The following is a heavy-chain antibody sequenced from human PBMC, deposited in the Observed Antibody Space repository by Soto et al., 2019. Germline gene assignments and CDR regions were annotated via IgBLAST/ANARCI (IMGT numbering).Heavy chain of an antibody. CDR3: ARRAQMRTQLWFHFNL. CDR1: GFTFRYHD. D-gene: IGHD3-10*01. CDR2: VNLNSGNT. J-gene: IGHJ4*02. Sequence: ASVKVSCRASGFTFRYHDMHWVRQAPGQGLEWMGWVNLNSGNTGYAQKFQGRVTMTRDFFISTAYMELTRLTSEDTAVYYCARRAQMRTQLWFHFNLWAQRNPVTISA. V-gene: IGHV1-8*01.